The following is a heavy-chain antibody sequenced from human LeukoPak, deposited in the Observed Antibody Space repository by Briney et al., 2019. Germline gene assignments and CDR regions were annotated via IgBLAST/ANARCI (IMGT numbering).Heavy chain of an antibody. CDR3: TTIKRGDIFGYFDF. D-gene: IGHD5-18*01. J-gene: IGHJ4*02. CDR1: GGSMTTHH. Sequence: SETLSHTCTLSGGSMTTHHWNWIRQTPGKGLEWIGYVFASGRTKVNPSLKSRVTLSADTSKNQLSLRLSSVTAADTAMYYCTTIKRGDIFGYFDFWGQGILVTVSS. CDR2: VFASGRT. V-gene: IGHV4-59*11.